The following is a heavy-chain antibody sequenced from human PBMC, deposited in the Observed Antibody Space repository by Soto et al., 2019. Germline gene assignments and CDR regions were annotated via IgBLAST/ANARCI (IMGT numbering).Heavy chain of an antibody. CDR2: ISIRGDKT. V-gene: IGHV3-23*01. CDR1: GFTFGSYA. CDR3: AKGVQWELPLEY. Sequence: LRLSCAASGFTFGSYAMSWVRQAPGKGLEWVSAISIRGDKTYYADSVKGRFTISRDSSKNTLYLQMNSLRAEDTAIYHCAKGVQWELPLEYWGQGTLVTVSS. J-gene: IGHJ4*02. D-gene: IGHD1-26*01.